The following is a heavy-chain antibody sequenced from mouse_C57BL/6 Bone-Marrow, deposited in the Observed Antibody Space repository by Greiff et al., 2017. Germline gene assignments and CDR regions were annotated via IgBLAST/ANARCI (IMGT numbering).Heavy chain of an antibody. J-gene: IGHJ3*01. D-gene: IGHD2-3*01. CDR3: ERDGYCAY. V-gene: IGHV1-64*01. CDR2: IHPNSGST. Sequence: VKLQQSGAELVKPGASVKLSCKASGYTFTSYWLHCVRQRPGQGLEWIGMIHPNSGSTNYNEKFKSKATLTVDKSSSTAYMQLSRLTSEDAAVYDCERDGYCAYWGQGTLVTVSA. CDR1: GYTFTSYW.